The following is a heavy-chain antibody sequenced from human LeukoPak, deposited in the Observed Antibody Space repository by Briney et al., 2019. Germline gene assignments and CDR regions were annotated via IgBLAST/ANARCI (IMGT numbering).Heavy chain of an antibody. Sequence: ASVKVSCKASGYTFTGHYMHWVRQAPGQGLEWMGWINPNSGGTNYAQKFRGRVTMTRDTSISTAYMELSRLRSDDTAVYYCAREGREGTTMCDYWGQGTLVTVSS. D-gene: IGHD3-10*02. CDR2: INPNSGGT. V-gene: IGHV1-2*02. CDR1: GYTFTGHY. J-gene: IGHJ4*02. CDR3: AREGREGTTMCDY.